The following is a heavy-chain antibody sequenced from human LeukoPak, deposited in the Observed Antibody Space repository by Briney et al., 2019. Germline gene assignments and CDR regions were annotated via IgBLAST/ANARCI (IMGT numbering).Heavy chain of an antibody. J-gene: IGHJ5*02. D-gene: IGHD6-19*01. CDR2: ISWNSGSI. CDR3: AKASVSPVAGGDWFDP. Sequence: PGRSLRLSCAASGFTFDDYAMHWVRQAPGKGLEWVSGISWNSGSIGYADSVKGRFTISRDNAKNSLYLHMNSLRTEDTALYYCAKASVSPVAGGDWFDPWGQGTLVTVSS. CDR1: GFTFDDYA. V-gene: IGHV3-9*01.